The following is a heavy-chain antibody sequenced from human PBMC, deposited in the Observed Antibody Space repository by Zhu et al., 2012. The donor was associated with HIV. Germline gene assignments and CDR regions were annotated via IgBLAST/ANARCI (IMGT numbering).Heavy chain of an antibody. D-gene: IGHD2-15*01. Sequence: QVQLQESGPGLVKPSETLSLTCAVSRYSIRSGYYWAWIRQPPGKGLEWIGNIFHSGSTSYNPSLKSRVTISVDTSKNQFSLKLKSVTAADTAVYYCASLGGGATRLLDYWGPEAGHRLL. CDR2: IFHSGST. CDR3: ASLGGGATRLLDY. V-gene: IGHV4-38-2*01. J-gene: IGHJ4*02. CDR1: RYSIRSGYY.